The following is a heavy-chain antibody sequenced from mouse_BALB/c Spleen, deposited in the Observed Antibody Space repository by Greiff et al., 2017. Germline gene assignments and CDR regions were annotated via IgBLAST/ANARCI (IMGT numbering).Heavy chain of an antibody. V-gene: IGHV2-2*02. J-gene: IGHJ4*01. CDR2: IWSGGST. Sequence: VQLQQSGPGLVQPSQTLSITCTVSGFSLTSYGVHWVRQSPGKGLEWLGVIWSGGSTDYNAAFISRLSISKDNSKSQVFFKMNSLQANDTAIYYCARVYYGYGDYAMDYWGQGTSVTVSS. D-gene: IGHD2-2*01. CDR3: ARVYYGYGDYAMDY. CDR1: GFSLTSYG.